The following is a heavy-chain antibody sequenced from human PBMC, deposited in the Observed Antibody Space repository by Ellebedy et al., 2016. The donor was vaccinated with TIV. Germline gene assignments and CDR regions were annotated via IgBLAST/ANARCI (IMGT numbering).Heavy chain of an antibody. CDR3: ARASRYNWNYDPAFDI. V-gene: IGHV3-74*01. CDR1: GFTFSSYW. CDR2: INSDGSST. D-gene: IGHD1-7*01. J-gene: IGHJ3*02. Sequence: GGSLRLXXAASGFTFSSYWMHWVRQAPGKGLVWVSRINSDGSSTSYADSVKGRFTISRDNAKNTLYLQMNSLRAEDTAVYYCARASRYNWNYDPAFDIWGQGTMVTVSS.